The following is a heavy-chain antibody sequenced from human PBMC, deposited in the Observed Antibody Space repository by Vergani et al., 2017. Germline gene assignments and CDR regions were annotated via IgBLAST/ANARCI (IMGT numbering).Heavy chain of an antibody. Sequence: QVHLAESGGGVVQPGTSLRLSCAASGFPFSSYGMHWVRQAPGKGLEWVSLISYDESDKFYTESVRGRFTISRDNAKNTVYLQMDSLTIEDTAVYFCAKAYCSSTSCSFYYYMDVWGKGTTVTVSS. CDR1: GFPFSSYG. D-gene: IGHD2-2*01. V-gene: IGHV3-30*18. CDR3: AKAYCSSTSCSFYYYMDV. CDR2: ISYDESDK. J-gene: IGHJ6*03.